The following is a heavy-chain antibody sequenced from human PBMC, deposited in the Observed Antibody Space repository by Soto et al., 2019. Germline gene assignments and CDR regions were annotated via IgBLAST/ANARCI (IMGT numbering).Heavy chain of an antibody. CDR2: ITSSSSYT. V-gene: IGHV3-11*05. CDR1: GFTFSDYY. J-gene: IGHJ4*01. D-gene: IGHD5-18*01. Sequence: GESLKISCAASGFTFSDYYMSWIRQAPGKGLEWVSYITSSSSYTNSADSVKGRFTISRDNAKNSLYLQMNSLRAEDTAVYYCARGYRYHFDYWGQGTLVTVSS. CDR3: ARGYRYHFDY.